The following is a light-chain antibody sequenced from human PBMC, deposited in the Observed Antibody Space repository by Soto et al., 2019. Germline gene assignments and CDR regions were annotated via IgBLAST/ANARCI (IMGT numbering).Light chain of an antibody. V-gene: IGKV3-20*01. Sequence: EIVMTQSPATLSVSPGERAALSCRASQSVSNNLAWYQQKPGQPPRLLIYGASSRATGIPDRFSGSGSGTDFTLIISRLEPEDFAVYYCQQYGSSLITFGQGTRLEIK. CDR2: GAS. J-gene: IGKJ5*01. CDR3: QQYGSSLIT. CDR1: QSVSNN.